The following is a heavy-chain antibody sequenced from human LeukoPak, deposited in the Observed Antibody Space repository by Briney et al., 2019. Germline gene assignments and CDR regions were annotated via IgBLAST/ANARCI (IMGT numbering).Heavy chain of an antibody. D-gene: IGHD6-13*01. CDR3: ARVPGGSSWYLLYYYYYYMDV. Sequence: GGSLRLSRAASGFTFSSYWMSWVRQAPGKGLEWVANIKQDGSEKYYVDSVKGRFTISRDNAKNSLYLQMNSLRAEDTAVYYCARVPGGSSWYLLYYYYYYMDVWGKGTTVTVSS. CDR2: IKQDGSEK. CDR1: GFTFSSYW. J-gene: IGHJ6*03. V-gene: IGHV3-7*01.